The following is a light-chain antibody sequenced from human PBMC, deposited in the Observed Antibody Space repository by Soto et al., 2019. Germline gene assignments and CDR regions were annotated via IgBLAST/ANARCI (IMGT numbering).Light chain of an antibody. CDR3: ATWDRSRSVGV. Sequence: QSVLTQPPSVSAAPGQKVTISCSGSSSNIGNNYVFWYQQLPGTAPKLLIYDNDKRPSGIPDRFSGSKSGTSATLGITGLQTGDEAAYYCATWDRSRSVGVFGGGTKLTVL. CDR1: SSNIGNNY. J-gene: IGLJ2*01. CDR2: DND. V-gene: IGLV1-51*01.